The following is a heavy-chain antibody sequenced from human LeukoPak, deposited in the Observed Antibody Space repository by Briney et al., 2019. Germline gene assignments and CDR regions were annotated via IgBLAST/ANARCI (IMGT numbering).Heavy chain of an antibody. D-gene: IGHD2-15*01. CDR3: ARGPTSYCSGGSCYSWQAYYFDY. V-gene: IGHV4-39*01. J-gene: IGHJ4*02. CDR1: RGSISSSSYY. Sequence: SETLSLTCTVSRGSISSSSYYWGWIRQPPGKGLEWIGSIYYSGSTYYNPSLKSRVTISVDTSKNQFSLKLSSVTAADTAVYYCARGPTSYCSGGSCYSWQAYYFDYWGQGTLVTVSS. CDR2: IYYSGST.